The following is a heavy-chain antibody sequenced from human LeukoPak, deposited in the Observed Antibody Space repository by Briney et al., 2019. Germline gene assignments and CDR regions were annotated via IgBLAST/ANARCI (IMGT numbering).Heavy chain of an antibody. Sequence: GGSLRLSCAASGFTFSSYSMIWVRQAPGKGLVWVSRINSDGSSTSYADSVKGRFTISRDNAKNTLYLQMNSLGAEDTAVYYCARGSGGVADYWGQGTLVTVSS. D-gene: IGHD2-15*01. CDR2: INSDGSST. CDR3: ARGSGGVADY. CDR1: GFTFSSYS. V-gene: IGHV3-74*01. J-gene: IGHJ4*02.